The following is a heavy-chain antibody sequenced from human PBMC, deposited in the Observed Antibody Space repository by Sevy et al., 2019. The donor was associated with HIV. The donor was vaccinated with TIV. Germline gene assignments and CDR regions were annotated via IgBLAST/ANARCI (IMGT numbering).Heavy chain of an antibody. CDR3: ARGRVGDTIGNYYFDS. CDR1: GFIFSTYS. V-gene: IGHV3-21*01. J-gene: IGHJ4*02. Sequence: GGSLRLSCAASGFIFSTYSMNWVRQAPGKGLEWVSSISSSSSYLYYADSLKGRFSISRDNAKNSLFLQMNSLGAEDTAVYYCARGRVGDTIGNYYFDSWGQGTLVTVSS. CDR2: ISSSSSYL. D-gene: IGHD1-26*01.